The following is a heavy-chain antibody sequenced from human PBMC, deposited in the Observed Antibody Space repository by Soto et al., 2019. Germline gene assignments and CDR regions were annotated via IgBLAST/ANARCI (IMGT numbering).Heavy chain of an antibody. Sequence: GGSLRLSCAASGVTFSSYAMHWVRQAPGKGLEWVAVISYDGSNKYYADSVKGRFTISRDNSKNTLYLQMNSLRAEDTAVYYCAAKQQLGNNWXDPWGQGTLVTVSS. CDR1: GVTFSSYA. V-gene: IGHV3-30-3*01. D-gene: IGHD6-13*01. CDR2: ISYDGSNK. CDR3: AAKQQLGNNWXDP. J-gene: IGHJ5*02.